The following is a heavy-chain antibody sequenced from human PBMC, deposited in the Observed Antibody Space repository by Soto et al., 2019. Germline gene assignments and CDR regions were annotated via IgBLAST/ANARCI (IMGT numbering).Heavy chain of an antibody. J-gene: IGHJ4*02. CDR2: IYPDDSDI. CDR1: GYIFTKYW. D-gene: IGHD1-26*01. Sequence: PGESLKISCKGSGYIFTKYWIAWGRQMPGKGLEWMGIIYPDDSDIKYSPSFEGQVTISADKSLSSAYLQWSSLKASDTAIYYCVRGDSGNHWGQGTLVTVSS. V-gene: IGHV5-51*01. CDR3: VRGDSGNH.